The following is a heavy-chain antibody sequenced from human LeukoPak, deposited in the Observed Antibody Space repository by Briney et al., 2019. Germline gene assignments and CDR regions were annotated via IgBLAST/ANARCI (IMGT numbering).Heavy chain of an antibody. J-gene: IGHJ5*02. CDR1: GGSISSSSYY. Sequence: SETLSLTCTVSGGSISSSSYYWGWIRQPPGKGLEWIGSIYYSGSTYYNPSLKSRVTISVDTSKNQFSLKLSSVTAADTAVYYCARGERLVVVVAATHNWFDPWGQGTLVTVSS. CDR3: ARGERLVVVVAATHNWFDP. CDR2: IYYSGST. V-gene: IGHV4-39*07. D-gene: IGHD2-15*01.